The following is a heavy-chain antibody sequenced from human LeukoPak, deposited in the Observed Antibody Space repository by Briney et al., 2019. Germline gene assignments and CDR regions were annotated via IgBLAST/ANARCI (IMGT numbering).Heavy chain of an antibody. D-gene: IGHD3-9*01. J-gene: IGHJ5*02. V-gene: IGHV3-48*01. CDR3: ARDLRYFDWLLSDWFDP. Sequence: GGSPRLSCAASGFTLWIYRVIWPGEARGEGVEGVSYICRSGSTIYSADSVKGRFTISRDNAKKSLYLQMNSLRAEDTAGYYCARDLRYFDWLLSDWFDPWGQGTLVTVSS. CDR2: ICRSGSTI. CDR1: GFTLWIYR.